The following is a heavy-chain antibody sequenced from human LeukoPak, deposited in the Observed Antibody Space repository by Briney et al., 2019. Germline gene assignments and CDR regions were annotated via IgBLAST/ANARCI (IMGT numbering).Heavy chain of an antibody. CDR3: ARVDANWGVVDY. V-gene: IGHV4-59*01. D-gene: IGHD7-27*01. J-gene: IGHJ4*03. CDR1: GGSMSSYY. Sequence: SETLSLTCTVSGGSMSSYYWSWIRQPPGKGLEWIGYFHYSGTTNYNPSLKSRVTISLDTSKSQFSLKLSSVTAADTAVYYCARVDANWGVVDYSGHGTLGTVSS. CDR2: FHYSGTT.